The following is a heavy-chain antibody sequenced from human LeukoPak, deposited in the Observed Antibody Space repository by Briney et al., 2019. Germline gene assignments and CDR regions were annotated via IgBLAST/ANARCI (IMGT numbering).Heavy chain of an antibody. Sequence: ASVKVSCKPSGYTFTNYAIHWVRQAPGQGLEWMGWISTGDGDTKYSQKFQGRVTITRDTSASTAYMELSSLRSEDTAVYYCARDLYSWSTSCFDYWGQGTLVTVSS. D-gene: IGHD2-2*01. CDR3: ARDLYSWSTSCFDY. J-gene: IGHJ4*02. CDR1: GYTFTNYA. V-gene: IGHV1-3*04. CDR2: ISTGDGDT.